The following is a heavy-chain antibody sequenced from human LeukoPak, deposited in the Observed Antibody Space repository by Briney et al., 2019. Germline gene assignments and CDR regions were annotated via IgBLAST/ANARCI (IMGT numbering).Heavy chain of an antibody. CDR3: TRLTYYYASSGYFSDY. Sequence: GGSLRLSCAASGSTFSGSAMHWVRQASGKGLEWVGRIRSKANSYATAYAASVKGRFTISRDDSKNTAYLRMNSLKTEDTAVYYCTRLTYYYASSGYFSDYWGQGTLVTVSS. D-gene: IGHD3-22*01. V-gene: IGHV3-73*01. CDR1: GSTFSGSA. J-gene: IGHJ4*02. CDR2: IRSKANSYAT.